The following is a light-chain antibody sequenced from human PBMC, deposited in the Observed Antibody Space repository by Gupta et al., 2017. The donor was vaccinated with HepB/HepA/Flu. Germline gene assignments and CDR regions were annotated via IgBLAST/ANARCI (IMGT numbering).Light chain of an antibody. CDR3: QKSYTKFPLT. Sequence: DIQMTQSPSSLSASVGDRVTVTCRASQSISNYLNWYQQKPGKAPKLLLYSASRLQSGTPARFSGSGSGTEFSLTIHGLEPEDIATYYCQKSYTKFPLTFGGGTKVAIK. CDR2: SAS. J-gene: IGKJ4*01. V-gene: IGKV1-39*01. CDR1: QSISNY.